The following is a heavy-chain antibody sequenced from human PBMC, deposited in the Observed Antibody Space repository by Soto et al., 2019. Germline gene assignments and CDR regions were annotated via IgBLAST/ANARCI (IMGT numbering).Heavy chain of an antibody. CDR1: GFTFSSYS. J-gene: IGHJ3*01. D-gene: IGHD3-16*01. V-gene: IGHV3-73*01. Sequence: GGSLRLSCAASGFTFSSYSMNWVRQAPGKGLEWVGRIRSKANTYATSYAASVKGRFTISRDDSNNTAYLHMNSLKAEDTALYYCSRQHYAALDAFDVWGLGTMVTVSS. CDR2: IRSKANTYAT. CDR3: SRQHYAALDAFDV.